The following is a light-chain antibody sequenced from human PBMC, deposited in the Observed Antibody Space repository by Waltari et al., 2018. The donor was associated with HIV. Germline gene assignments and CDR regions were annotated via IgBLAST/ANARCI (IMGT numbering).Light chain of an antibody. J-gene: IGLJ3*02. Sequence: SALTQPPSASGSPGPSVTISFTGPTADVGGYNHVSWYQQHPGKAPKFLIFEVNQRPSGVPNRFSGSKSGNTASLTVSGLQAEDEAHYYCVSYAGVNDRWAFGGGTKLTV. V-gene: IGLV2-8*01. CDR1: TADVGGYNH. CDR2: EVN. CDR3: VSYAGVNDRWA.